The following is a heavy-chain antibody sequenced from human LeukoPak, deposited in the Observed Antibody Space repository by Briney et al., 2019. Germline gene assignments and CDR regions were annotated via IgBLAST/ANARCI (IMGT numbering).Heavy chain of an antibody. V-gene: IGHV4-59*12. J-gene: IGHJ5*02. CDR2: IYHSGST. CDR1: GGSISSYY. Sequence: SSETLSLTCTVSGGSISSYYWSWIRQPPGKGLEWIGYIYHSGSTYYNPSLKSRVTISVDRSKNQFSLKLSSVTAADTAVYYCARGGNWFDPWGQGTLVTVSS. CDR3: ARGGNWFDP.